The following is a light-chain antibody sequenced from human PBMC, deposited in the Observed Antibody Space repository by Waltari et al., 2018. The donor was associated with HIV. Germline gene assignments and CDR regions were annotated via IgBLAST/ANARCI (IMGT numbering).Light chain of an antibody. V-gene: IGLV3-19*01. CDR2: GKN. CDR3: NSRDSSGNHLV. Sequence: SSELTQAPAVSVALVHKLTAASQGCSLTSSYSSWNQQKPGQVPVLVIYGKNYRPSGIPDRFSGSYSGNTASLTITGAQAEDEADDYCNSRDSSGNHLVFGGGTKLTVL. CDR1: SLTSSY. J-gene: IGLJ2*01.